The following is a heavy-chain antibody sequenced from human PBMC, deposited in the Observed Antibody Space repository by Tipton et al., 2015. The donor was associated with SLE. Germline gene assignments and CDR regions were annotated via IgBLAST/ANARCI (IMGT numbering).Heavy chain of an antibody. V-gene: IGHV4-61*01. CDR1: GGSISSSSYY. Sequence: TLSLTCTVSGGSISSSSYYWSWIRQPPGKGLEWIRYIYYSGNTNYNPSLKSRVTISLDTSKNQFSLKLSSVTAADTAVYYCARTSPLRYFDVPSYGLDVWGQGTTVTVSS. CDR2: IYYSGNT. CDR3: ARTSPLRYFDVPSYGLDV. D-gene: IGHD3-9*01. J-gene: IGHJ6*02.